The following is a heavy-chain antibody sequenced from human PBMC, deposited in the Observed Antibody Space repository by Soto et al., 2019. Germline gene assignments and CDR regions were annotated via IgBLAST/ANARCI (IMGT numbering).Heavy chain of an antibody. V-gene: IGHV3-48*03. CDR2: ISSSGSTI. Sequence: EVQLVESGGGLVQPGGSLRLSCAASGFTFSSYEMNWVRQAPGKGLEWVSYISSSGSTIYYADSVKGRFTISRDNAKNSLYLQMNSLRAEDTAVYYCARDRGYGSGSYYLSYYGMDVWGQGTTVTVSS. CDR1: GFTFSSYE. J-gene: IGHJ6*02. D-gene: IGHD3-10*01. CDR3: ARDRGYGSGSYYLSYYGMDV.